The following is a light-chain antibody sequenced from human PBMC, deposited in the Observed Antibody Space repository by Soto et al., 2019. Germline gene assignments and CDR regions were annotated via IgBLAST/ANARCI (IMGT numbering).Light chain of an antibody. Sequence: DIQMTQSPSSLSASVGGRVTITCRASQVINNYLAWYQQKPGKVPKLLIYAASTLQSGVPSRFSGSGSGTDFTLTISSLQPEEVATYDCEKYNSESLAFGGGTKVEIK. CDR2: AAS. CDR3: EKYNSESLA. V-gene: IGKV1-27*01. J-gene: IGKJ4*01. CDR1: QVINNY.